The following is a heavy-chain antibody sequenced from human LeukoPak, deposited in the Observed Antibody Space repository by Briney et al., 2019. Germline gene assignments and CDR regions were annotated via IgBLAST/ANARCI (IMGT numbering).Heavy chain of an antibody. CDR1: GFTFSSYW. CDR3: ARPILASPFDY. V-gene: IGHV3-7*01. J-gene: IGHJ4*02. Sequence: GGSLKLSCAASGFTFSSYWMSWVRQAPGKGLEWVANIKQDGSEKYYVDSVKGRFTISRDNAKNSLYLQMNSLRAEDTAVYYCARPILASPFDYWGQGTLVTVSS. CDR2: IKQDGSEK.